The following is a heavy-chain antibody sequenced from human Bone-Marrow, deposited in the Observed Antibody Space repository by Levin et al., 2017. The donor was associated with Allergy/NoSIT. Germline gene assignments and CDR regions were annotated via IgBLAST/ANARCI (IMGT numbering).Heavy chain of an antibody. V-gene: IGHV3-30-3*01. CDR2: ISYDGNNK. Sequence: GESLKISCAASGFTFSSYAMHWVRQAPGKGLEWVAVISYDGNNKFYADSVKGRFTISRDNSKNTLYLQMDSLRPEDTAVYYCARRYYFDSSAYNYWGQGTLVTVSS. CDR1: GFTFSSYA. D-gene: IGHD3-22*01. CDR3: ARRYYFDSSAYNY. J-gene: IGHJ4*02.